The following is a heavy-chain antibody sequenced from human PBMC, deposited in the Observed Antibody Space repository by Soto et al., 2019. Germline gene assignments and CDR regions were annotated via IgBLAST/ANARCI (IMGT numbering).Heavy chain of an antibody. D-gene: IGHD1-20*01. Sequence: SETLSLTCAVSGYSISSGYYWGWIRQPPGKGLEWIGSIYHSGSTYYNPSLKSRVTISVDTPKNQFSLKLSSVTAADTAVYYCARDSGITGTRGSYYYYGMDVWGQGTTVTVSS. CDR2: IYHSGST. V-gene: IGHV4-38-2*02. CDR1: GYSISSGYY. CDR3: ARDSGITGTRGSYYYYGMDV. J-gene: IGHJ6*02.